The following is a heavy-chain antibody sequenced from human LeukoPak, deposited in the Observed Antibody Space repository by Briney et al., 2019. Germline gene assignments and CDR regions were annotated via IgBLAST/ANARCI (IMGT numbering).Heavy chain of an antibody. Sequence: GGALRLSCAASGFTFSSYAMSWVRQAPGKGLEWVSAISGSGGSTYYADSVKGRFTISRDNSKNTLYLQMNSLSAEDTAVYYCAKDPPPGDWGYFDYWGQGTLVTVSS. D-gene: IGHD7-27*01. J-gene: IGHJ4*02. CDR2: ISGSGGST. V-gene: IGHV3-23*01. CDR3: AKDPPPGDWGYFDY. CDR1: GFTFSSYA.